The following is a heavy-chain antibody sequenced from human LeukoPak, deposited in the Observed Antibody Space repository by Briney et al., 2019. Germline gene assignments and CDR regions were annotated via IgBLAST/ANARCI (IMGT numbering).Heavy chain of an antibody. D-gene: IGHD4-17*01. V-gene: IGHV3-48*01. Sequence: PGGSLRLSCAASGFTFSSYSMNWVRQAPGKGLEWVSYISSSSSTIYYADSVKGRFTISRDNAKNSLYLQMNSLRAEDTAVYYCARDSKRDYGDYFDYWGQGTLVTVSS. J-gene: IGHJ4*02. CDR3: ARDSKRDYGDYFDY. CDR2: ISSSSSTI. CDR1: GFTFSSYS.